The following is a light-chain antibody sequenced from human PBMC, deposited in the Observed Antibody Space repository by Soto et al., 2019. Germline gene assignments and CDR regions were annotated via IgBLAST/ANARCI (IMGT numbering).Light chain of an antibody. CDR2: AAS. CDR3: QQSYSTPPIT. Sequence: DIKMTQSPSSLSASVGERVTINSRASQSISSYLNWYQQKPGKAPKLMIYAASSLQSGVPSRFSVSGSGTDFTLTISSLQPEDFATYYCQQSYSTPPITLGQGTRLEIK. CDR1: QSISSY. V-gene: IGKV1-39*01. J-gene: IGKJ5*01.